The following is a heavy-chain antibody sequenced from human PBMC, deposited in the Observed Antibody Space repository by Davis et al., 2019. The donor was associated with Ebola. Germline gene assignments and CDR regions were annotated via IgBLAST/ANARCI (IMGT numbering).Heavy chain of an antibody. J-gene: IGHJ3*02. CDR1: GGSFSGYY. D-gene: IGHD6-19*01. CDR3: ARCIAVADWSSNDAFDI. Sequence: MPGGSLRLSCAVYGGSFSGYYWSWIRQPPGKGLEWIGEINHSESTNYNPSLKSRVTISVDMSKDQFSLKLSSVTAADTAVYYCARCIAVADWSSNDAFDIWGQGTLVTVSS. V-gene: IGHV4-34*01. CDR2: INHSEST.